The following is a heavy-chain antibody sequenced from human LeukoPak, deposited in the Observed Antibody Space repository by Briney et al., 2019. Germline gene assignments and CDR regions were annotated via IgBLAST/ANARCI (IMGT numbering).Heavy chain of an antibody. D-gene: IGHD6-19*01. CDR3: ARHPRLWYSSGWYPFDY. CDR1: GGSISSYY. J-gene: IGHJ4*02. V-gene: IGHV4-59*08. Sequence: SETLSLTCTVSGGSISSYYWSWIRQPPGKGLEWIGYIYYSGSTNYNPSLKSRVTISVDTSKNQFSLKLSSVTAADTAVYYCARHPRLWYSSGWYPFDYWGQGTLVTVSS. CDR2: IYYSGST.